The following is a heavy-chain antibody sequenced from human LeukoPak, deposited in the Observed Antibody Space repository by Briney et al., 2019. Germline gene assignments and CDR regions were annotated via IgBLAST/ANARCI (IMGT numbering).Heavy chain of an antibody. CDR1: GGSISSSSYY. J-gene: IGHJ6*03. V-gene: IGHV4-61*02. CDR2: IYTSGST. CDR3: ARHLRFYYYYYMDV. Sequence: SETLSLTCTVSGGSISSSSYYWSWIRQPAGKGLEWIGRIYTSGSTNYNPSLKSRVTISVDTSKNQFSLKLSSVTAADTAVYYCARHLRFYYYYYMDVWGKGTTVTISS.